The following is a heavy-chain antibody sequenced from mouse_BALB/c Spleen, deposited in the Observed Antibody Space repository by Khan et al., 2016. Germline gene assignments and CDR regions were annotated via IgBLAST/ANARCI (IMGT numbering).Heavy chain of an antibody. CDR1: GFIFTNYW. Sequence: EVMLEESGGGLVQPGGSMKLSCVVSGFIFTNYWMNWVRQSPEKGLEWIAEIRLKSNNYATHYAESVKGRFTISRDDSKNSVYLQMNNLRVEDTGIYYCTRDWAWFTYWGQGTLVTVSA. CDR2: IRLKSNNYAT. J-gene: IGHJ3*01. V-gene: IGHV6-6*02. CDR3: TRDWAWFTY.